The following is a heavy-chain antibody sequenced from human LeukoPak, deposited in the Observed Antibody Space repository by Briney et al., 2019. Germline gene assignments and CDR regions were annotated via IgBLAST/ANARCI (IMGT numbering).Heavy chain of an antibody. D-gene: IGHD3-22*01. CDR1: GYTFTSYY. CDR3: ARGYYDSSGYLNWFDP. CDR2: INPSGGST. J-gene: IGHJ5*02. V-gene: IGHV1-46*01. Sequence: ASVKVSCKASGYTFTSYYMHWVRQAPGQGLEWMGIINPSGGSTSYAQKFQGRVTITRDTSASTAYMELSSLRSEDTAVYYCARGYYDSSGYLNWFDPWGQGTLVTVSS.